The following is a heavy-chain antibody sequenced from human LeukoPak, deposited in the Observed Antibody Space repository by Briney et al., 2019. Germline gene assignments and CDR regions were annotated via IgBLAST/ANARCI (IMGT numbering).Heavy chain of an antibody. D-gene: IGHD3-22*01. Sequence: TSETLSLTCTVSGGSISSYYWSWIRQPPGKGLEWIGYIYYSGSTNYNPSLKSRVTISVDTSKNQFSLKLSSVTAADTAVYYCARGSYYDSSGYYYAWEVYFDYWGQGTLVTVSS. J-gene: IGHJ4*02. CDR2: IYYSGST. CDR3: ARGSYYDSSGYYYAWEVYFDY. V-gene: IGHV4-59*08. CDR1: GGSISSYY.